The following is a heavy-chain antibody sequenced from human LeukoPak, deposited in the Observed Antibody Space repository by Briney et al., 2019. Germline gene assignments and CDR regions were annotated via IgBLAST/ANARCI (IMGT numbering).Heavy chain of an antibody. V-gene: IGHV4-31*03. Sequence: SETLSLTCTVSGGSISSGGYYWSWLRQHPGKGLEWIAYIYYSGNTHYNPSLKSRFTISVDTSKNQFSLKLSSVTAADTAVYYCARGELGHFDYWGQGTLVTGSS. CDR3: ARGELGHFDY. CDR1: GGSISSGGYY. J-gene: IGHJ4*02. D-gene: IGHD7-27*01. CDR2: IYYSGNT.